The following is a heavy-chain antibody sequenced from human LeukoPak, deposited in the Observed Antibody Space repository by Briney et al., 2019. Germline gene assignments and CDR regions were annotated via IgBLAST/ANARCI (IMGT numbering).Heavy chain of an antibody. J-gene: IGHJ4*02. CDR2: INPNSGGT. V-gene: IGHV1-2*06. D-gene: IGHD6-13*01. Sequence: ASVKVSCKASGYTFTGYYMHWVRQATGQGLEWMGRINPNSGGTNYAQKFQGRVTMTRDTSISTAYMELSRLRSDDTAVYYCARERGRPTYSSSWSYWGQGTLVTVSS. CDR1: GYTFTGYY. CDR3: ARERGRPTYSSSWSY.